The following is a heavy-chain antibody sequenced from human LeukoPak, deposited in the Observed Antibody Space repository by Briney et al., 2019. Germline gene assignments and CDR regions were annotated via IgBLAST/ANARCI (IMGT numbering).Heavy chain of an antibody. V-gene: IGHV4-39*07. CDR3: ARGDYGMDV. CDR1: GGSIISSSYY. CDR2: IYYTGST. Sequence: SETLSLTCTVSGGSIISSSYYWGWIRQPPGKGLEWIGSIYYTGSTYYNPSLRSRVTMSVDTSRNQFSLKLSSVTAADTAVYYCARGDYGMDVWGQGTTVTVSS. J-gene: IGHJ6*02.